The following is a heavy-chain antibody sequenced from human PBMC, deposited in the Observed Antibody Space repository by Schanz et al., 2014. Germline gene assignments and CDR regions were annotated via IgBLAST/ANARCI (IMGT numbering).Heavy chain of an antibody. V-gene: IGHV4-31*03. J-gene: IGHJ6*02. Sequence: QVQLQESGPGLVKPSQTLSLTCTVSGASISSGGYYWDWIRLLPGKGLEWIGYLSYSGSTSFNPSLKSRLTMSVDTSKSQFSLRLSSVTAADTAVYYCARHGGIPYYPMDVWGQGTTVTVSS. CDR1: GASISSGGYY. D-gene: IGHD3-16*01. CDR2: LSYSGST. CDR3: ARHGGIPYYPMDV.